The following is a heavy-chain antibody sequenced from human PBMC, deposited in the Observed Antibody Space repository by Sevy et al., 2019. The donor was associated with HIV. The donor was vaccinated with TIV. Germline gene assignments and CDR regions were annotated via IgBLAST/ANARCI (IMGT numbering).Heavy chain of an antibody. Sequence: ASVKVSCKASGYTFTSYGISWVRQAPGQGLEWMGWISAYNGNTNYAQKLQGRVTMTTDTSTSTAYMELRSLRSDDTAVYYCARDRYCSSTSCRSGWFDPWGLGTLVTVSS. CDR2: ISAYNGNT. J-gene: IGHJ5*02. CDR1: GYTFTSYG. CDR3: ARDRYCSSTSCRSGWFDP. D-gene: IGHD2-2*01. V-gene: IGHV1-18*01.